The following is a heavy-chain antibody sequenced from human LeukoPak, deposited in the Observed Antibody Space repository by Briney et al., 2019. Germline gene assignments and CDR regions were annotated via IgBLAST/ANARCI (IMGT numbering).Heavy chain of an antibody. D-gene: IGHD1-14*01. CDR1: GFTFSSCG. CDR3: ATETIGRHYDY. CDR2: IGPTGTDR. V-gene: IGHV3-21*01. Sequence: GGSLRLSCAASGFTFSSCGSNWVRQAPGKGLEWVSSIGPTGTDRYYADSVRGRFTISRDNAKNSMYLQMDSLRDEDTAVYYCATETIGRHYDYWGQGTLLTVSS. J-gene: IGHJ4*02.